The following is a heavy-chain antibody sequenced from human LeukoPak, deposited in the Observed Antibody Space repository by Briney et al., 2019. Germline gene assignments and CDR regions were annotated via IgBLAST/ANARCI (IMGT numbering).Heavy chain of an antibody. CDR3: ARERGGSGSYYNETSDY. D-gene: IGHD3-10*01. Sequence: GGSLRLSCAASGFTFSSYVMHWVRQAPGKGLEWVSDIWYDRSNKYYADSVKGRFTISRDNSKNTLYLQMNRLRAEVTAVYYCARERGGSGSYYNETSDYWGQGTLVTVSS. V-gene: IGHV3-33*01. J-gene: IGHJ4*02. CDR2: IWYDRSNK. CDR1: GFTFSSYV.